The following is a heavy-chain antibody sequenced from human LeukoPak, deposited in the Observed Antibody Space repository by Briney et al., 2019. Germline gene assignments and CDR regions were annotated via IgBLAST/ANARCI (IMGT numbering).Heavy chain of an antibody. D-gene: IGHD5-18*01. CDR1: GFTFSPSA. Sequence: PGRSLRLSCAASGFTFSPSAFHWVRQAPGKRLEWVVVISSDGNNKYYADSVKGRFTISRDNSKNTLYLQMNSLRAEDTAVYYCAKDSPRGYSYGLIDYWGQGTLVTVSS. CDR3: AKDSPRGYSYGLIDY. CDR2: ISSDGNNK. V-gene: IGHV3-30*04. J-gene: IGHJ4*02.